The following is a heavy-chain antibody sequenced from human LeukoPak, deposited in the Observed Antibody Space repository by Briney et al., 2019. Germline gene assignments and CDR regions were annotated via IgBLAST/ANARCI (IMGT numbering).Heavy chain of an antibody. CDR3: ARGTSSEYSYYCYYMDV. J-gene: IGHJ6*03. Sequence: PSETLSLTCTVSGGSISSYYWSWIRQPPGKGLEWIGYIYYSGSTNYNPSLKSRVTISVDTSKNQFSLKLSSVTAADTAVYYCARGTSSEYSYYCYYMDVWGKGTTVTVSS. V-gene: IGHV4-59*01. D-gene: IGHD3-22*01. CDR2: IYYSGST. CDR1: GGSISSYY.